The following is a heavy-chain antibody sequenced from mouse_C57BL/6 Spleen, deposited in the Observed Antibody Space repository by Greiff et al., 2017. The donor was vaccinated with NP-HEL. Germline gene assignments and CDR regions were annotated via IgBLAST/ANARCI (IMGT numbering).Heavy chain of an antibody. CDR3: ARGDYGNCFAY. Sequence: EVQRVESGGGLVKPGGSLKLSCAASGFTFSSYAMSWVRQTPEKRLEWVATISDGGSYTYYPDNVKGRFTISRDNAKNNLYLQMSHLKSEDTAMYYCARGDYGNCFAYWGQGTLVTVSA. J-gene: IGHJ3*01. D-gene: IGHD2-1*01. V-gene: IGHV5-4*01. CDR1: GFTFSSYA. CDR2: ISDGGSYT.